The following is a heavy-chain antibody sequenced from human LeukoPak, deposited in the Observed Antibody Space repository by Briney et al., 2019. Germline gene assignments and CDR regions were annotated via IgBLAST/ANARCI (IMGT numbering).Heavy chain of an antibody. CDR2: ISYDGSNK. Sequence: PGRPLRLSCAASGFTFSSYAMHWVRQAPGKGLEWVAVISYDGSNKYYAASVKGRFTISRDNSKNTLYLQMNSLRAEDTAVYYCAELGITMIGGVWGKGTTVTISS. V-gene: IGHV3-30*04. D-gene: IGHD3-10*02. J-gene: IGHJ6*04. CDR3: AELGITMIGGV. CDR1: GFTFSSYA.